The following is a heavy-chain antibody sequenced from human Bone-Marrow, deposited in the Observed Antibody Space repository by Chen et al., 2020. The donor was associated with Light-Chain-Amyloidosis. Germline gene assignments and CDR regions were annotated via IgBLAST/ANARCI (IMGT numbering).Heavy chain of an antibody. J-gene: IGHJ3*02. CDR3: ARVLQVVVAAADAFDI. Sequence: QVQLTQSGAELRKPGSSVKVSCKSSGDTLDRYSISWVRQAPGQGLEWMGWINPNSGGTNYAQKFQGRVTMTRDTSISTAYMELSRLRSDDTAVYYCARVLQVVVAAADAFDIWGQGTMVTVSS. CDR2: INPNSGGT. D-gene: IGHD2-15*01. V-gene: IGHV1-2*02. CDR1: GDTLDRYS.